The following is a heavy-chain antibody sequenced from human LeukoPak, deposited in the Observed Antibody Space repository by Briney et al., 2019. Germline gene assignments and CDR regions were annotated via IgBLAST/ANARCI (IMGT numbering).Heavy chain of an antibody. D-gene: IGHD2-15*01. Sequence: ASVKVSCKASGGTFSSYAISWVRQAPGQGLEWMGGIISIFGTANYAQKFQGRVTITADESTSTAYMELSSLRSEDTAVYYCARGSSAGYYYGRDVWGKGTTVTVSS. CDR2: IISIFGTA. J-gene: IGHJ6*04. CDR3: ARGSSAGYYYGRDV. V-gene: IGHV1-69*01. CDR1: GGTFSSYA.